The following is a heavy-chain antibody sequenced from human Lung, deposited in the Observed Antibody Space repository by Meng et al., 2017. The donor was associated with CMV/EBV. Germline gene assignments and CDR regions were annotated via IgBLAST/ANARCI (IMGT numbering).Heavy chain of an antibody. Sequence: GEXLKISCAASGFTVSSNYMSWVRQAPGKGLEWVSVIYSGGSTYYADSVKGRFTISRDNSKNTLYLQMNSLRAEDTAEYYCAREDGGDWGQGTLVTVSS. CDR1: GFTVSSNY. CDR2: IYSGGST. J-gene: IGHJ4*02. D-gene: IGHD3-16*01. V-gene: IGHV3-66*02. CDR3: AREDGGD.